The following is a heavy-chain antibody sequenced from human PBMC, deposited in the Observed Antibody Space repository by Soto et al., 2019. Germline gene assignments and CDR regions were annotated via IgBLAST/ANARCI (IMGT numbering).Heavy chain of an antibody. D-gene: IGHD5-18*01. Sequence: GVSLRLSCAASGFTCSSHAMSWVRQAPGKGLEWVSAISGSGGSTYYADSVKGRFTISRDNSKNTLYLQMNSLRAEDTAVYYYAKDEVQVWFSDFDYWGQGTLVTVSS. V-gene: IGHV3-23*01. J-gene: IGHJ4*02. CDR1: GFTCSSHA. CDR2: ISGSGGST. CDR3: AKDEVQVWFSDFDY.